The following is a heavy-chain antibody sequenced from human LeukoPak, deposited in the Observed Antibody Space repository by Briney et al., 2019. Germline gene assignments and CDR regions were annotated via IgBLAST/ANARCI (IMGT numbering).Heavy chain of an antibody. CDR2: ISGSGGST. CDR1: GFTFSSYA. J-gene: IGHJ4*02. Sequence: GGSLRLSCTASGFTFSSYAMSWVRQAPGKGLEWVSAISGSGGSTYYADSVKGRFTISRDNSKNTLYLQMNSLRAEDTAVYYCAKDRGAAGTFFTGYWGQGTLVTVSS. V-gene: IGHV3-23*01. CDR3: AKDRGAAGTFFTGY. D-gene: IGHD6-13*01.